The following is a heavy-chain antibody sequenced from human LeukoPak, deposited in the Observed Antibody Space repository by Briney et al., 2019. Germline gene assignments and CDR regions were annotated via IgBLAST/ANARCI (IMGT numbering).Heavy chain of an antibody. J-gene: IGHJ4*02. V-gene: IGHV3-48*02. D-gene: IGHD5-18*01. CDR3: ARRYSYGYAY. CDR1: GFNFNNYV. CDR2: ISSSSSTI. Sequence: GGSLRLSCAASGFNFNNYVMHWVRQAPGKGLEWVSYISSSSSTIYYADSVKGRFTISRDNAKNSLYLQMNSLRDEDTAVYYCARRYSYGYAYWGQGTLVTVSS.